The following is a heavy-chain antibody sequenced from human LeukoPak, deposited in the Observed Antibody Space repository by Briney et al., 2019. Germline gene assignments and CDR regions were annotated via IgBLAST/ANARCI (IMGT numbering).Heavy chain of an antibody. CDR2: IKQDGSEK. V-gene: IGHV3-7*01. CDR1: GFTFSTYW. J-gene: IGHJ4*02. Sequence: GGSLRLSCAASGFTFSTYWMSWVRKAPGKGLEWVANIKQDGSEKYYVDSVKGRFTISRDNAKNSLYLQMNSLRAEDTAVYYCAREGSSWYSDYWGQGTLVTVSS. CDR3: AREGSSWYSDY. D-gene: IGHD6-13*01.